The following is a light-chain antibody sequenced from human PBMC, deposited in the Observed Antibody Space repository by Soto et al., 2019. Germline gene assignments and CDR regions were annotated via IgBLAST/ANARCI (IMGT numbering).Light chain of an antibody. CDR3: CSYAGSATFYV. V-gene: IGLV2-23*02. J-gene: IGLJ1*01. Sequence: QSALTQPASVSGSPGQSITISCPGTSNDVGNYDLVSWYQPHPAKAPKLIIYEVTKRPSGVSNRFAGSKSGNTVSLTSSGLQAEDEADYYCCSYAGSATFYVFGTGTKLTVL. CDR2: EVT. CDR1: SNDVGNYDL.